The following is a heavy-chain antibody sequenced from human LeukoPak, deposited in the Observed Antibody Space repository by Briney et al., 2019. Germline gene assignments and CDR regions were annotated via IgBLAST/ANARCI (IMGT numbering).Heavy chain of an antibody. D-gene: IGHD2-2*01. CDR1: GFNFGSYG. J-gene: IGHJ4*02. V-gene: IGHV3-33*01. Sequence: GRSLRLSCAASGFNFGSYGMHWVRQAPDKGLEWLAVIWYDGSEKYSADSVKGRFTISRDNANNTLYLQVSSLTVGDTALYYCVRGGCKSTSCYDSWGQGTLVTVSS. CDR3: VRGGCKSTSCYDS. CDR2: IWYDGSEK.